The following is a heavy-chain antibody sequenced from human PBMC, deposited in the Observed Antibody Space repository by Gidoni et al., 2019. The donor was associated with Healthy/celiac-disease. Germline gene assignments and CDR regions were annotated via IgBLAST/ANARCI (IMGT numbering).Heavy chain of an antibody. CDR1: GFTFSRYA. D-gene: IGHD2-15*01. Sequence: EVQLLESGGGLVQPGGSLRLSCAASGFTFSRYAMSWVRQAPGKGLVGVSAISGSGGSTYYADSVKGRFTISRDNSKNTLYLQMNSLRAEDTAVYYCATYIYCSGGSCYYYYGMDVWGQGTTVTVSS. CDR3: ATYIYCSGGSCYYYYGMDV. CDR2: ISGSGGST. J-gene: IGHJ6*02. V-gene: IGHV3-23*01.